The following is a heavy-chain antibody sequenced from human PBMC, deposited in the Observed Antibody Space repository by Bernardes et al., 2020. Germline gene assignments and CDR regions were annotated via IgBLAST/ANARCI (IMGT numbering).Heavy chain of an antibody. CDR3: ARMSLSGIAAAGWFDP. CDR2: IDWDDDK. V-gene: IGHV2-70*01. D-gene: IGHD6-13*01. Sequence: SGSTLLKPTQTLTLTCPFSWFSLSPSGMWVSWIRQPPGKALEWLALIDWDDDKYYSTSLKTRLTISKDTSKNQVVLTMTNMDPVDTATYYCARMSLSGIAAAGWFDPWGQGTLVTVSS. CDR1: WFSLSPSGMW. J-gene: IGHJ5*02.